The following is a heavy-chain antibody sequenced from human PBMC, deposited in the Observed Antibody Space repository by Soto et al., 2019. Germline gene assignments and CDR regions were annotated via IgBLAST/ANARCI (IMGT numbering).Heavy chain of an antibody. CDR1: GYTFTRYG. J-gene: IGHJ6*04. CDR2: INTYNGNT. D-gene: IGHD3-16*01. Sequence: QVQLVQSGAEVKNPGASVKVSCKASGYTFTRYGIGWARQAPGQGLEWMGWINTYNGNTNYAQNVQGRVTLTTDTSTSTAYMELRRLRSNDTAIYYCAMVDVYVTPSPQDVWGKGTTVIVSS. V-gene: IGHV1-18*01. CDR3: AMVDVYVTPSPQDV.